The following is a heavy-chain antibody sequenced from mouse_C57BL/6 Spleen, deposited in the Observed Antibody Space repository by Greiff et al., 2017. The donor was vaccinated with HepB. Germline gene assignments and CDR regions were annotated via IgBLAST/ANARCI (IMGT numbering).Heavy chain of an antibody. Sequence: QVQLQQPGAELVKPGASVKLSCKASGYTFTSYWMHWVKQRPGQGLEWIGMIHPNSGSTNYNEKFKSKATLTVDKSSSTAYMQLSSLTSEDSAVYYCARGYDVMGYFDDWGQGTTLTVSS. CDR2: IHPNSGST. CDR1: GYTFTSYW. D-gene: IGHD2-2*01. CDR3: ARGYDVMGYFDD. V-gene: IGHV1-64*01. J-gene: IGHJ2*01.